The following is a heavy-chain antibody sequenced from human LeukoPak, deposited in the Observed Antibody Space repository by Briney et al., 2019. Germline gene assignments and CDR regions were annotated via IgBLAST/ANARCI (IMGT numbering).Heavy chain of an antibody. CDR2: MYPGDSDT. CDR1: GYNFTNYW. J-gene: IGHJ4*02. Sequence: GESLKISCKGSGYNFTNYWIGWVRQMPGKGLEWMGIMYPGDSDTRYNPSFQGQVNIAADKSISTAYLQWSSLKASDTAMYYCARLEYNYDFGYWGQGTLVTVSS. V-gene: IGHV5-51*01. D-gene: IGHD5-18*01. CDR3: ARLEYNYDFGY.